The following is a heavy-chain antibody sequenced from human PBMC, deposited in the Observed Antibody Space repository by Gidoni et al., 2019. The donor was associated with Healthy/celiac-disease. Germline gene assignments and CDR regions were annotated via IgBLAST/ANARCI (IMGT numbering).Heavy chain of an antibody. CDR2: IYYSGST. V-gene: IGHV4-59*08. CDR1: GGSISSYY. D-gene: IGHD6-13*01. J-gene: IGHJ4*02. CDR3: ARRESSSWYVYFDY. Sequence: QVHLLESGPGLVQPSETLSLTCTVSGGSISSYYWSWIPQPQGKGLECIGYIYYSGSTNYNPSLKSRVTISVDTSKNQFSLKLSSVTAADTAVYYCARRESSSWYVYFDYWGQGTLVTVSS.